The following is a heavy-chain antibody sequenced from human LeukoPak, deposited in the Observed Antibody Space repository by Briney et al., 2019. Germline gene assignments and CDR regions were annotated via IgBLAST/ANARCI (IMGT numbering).Heavy chain of an antibody. D-gene: IGHD1-26*01. J-gene: IGHJ4*02. V-gene: IGHV4-34*01. Sequence: SETLSLTCAVFGGSFSSYFWSWIPQSPGKGLEWIGEINHSGSTNYNPSLKSRVTISLGTSKNQFSLRLSSVTAADTAVYYCTYSGSNYPDYWGQGTLVTVSS. CDR3: TYSGSNYPDY. CDR2: INHSGST. CDR1: GGSFSSYF.